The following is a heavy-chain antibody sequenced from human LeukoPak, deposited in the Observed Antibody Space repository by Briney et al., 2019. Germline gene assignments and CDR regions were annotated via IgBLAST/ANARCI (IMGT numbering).Heavy chain of an antibody. J-gene: IGHJ4*02. CDR3: AGHGRLYYFDY. CDR2: INHSGST. Sequence: SETLSLTCAVYGGSFSGYYWSWIRQPPGKGLEWIGEINHSGSTNYNPSLKSRVTISVDTSKNQFSLKLSSVTAADTAVYYCAGHGRLYYFDYWGQGTLVTVSS. CDR1: GGSFSGYY. D-gene: IGHD2-8*01. V-gene: IGHV4-34*01.